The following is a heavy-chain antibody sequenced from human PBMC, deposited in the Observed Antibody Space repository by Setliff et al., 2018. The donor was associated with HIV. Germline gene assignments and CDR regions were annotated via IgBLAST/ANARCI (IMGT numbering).Heavy chain of an antibody. V-gene: IGHV3-21*01. J-gene: IGHJ5*02. Sequence: GGSLRLSCAASGFTFSSYSMNWFRQAPGKGLEWVSSMSSRSPYIYYADSVKGRLIISRDNAKNSLFLQMNSLRAEDTAVYYCARGTGWLIDHWGQGTQVTVSS. CDR2: MSSRSPYI. CDR1: GFTFSSYS. CDR3: ARGTGWLIDH. D-gene: IGHD5-18*01.